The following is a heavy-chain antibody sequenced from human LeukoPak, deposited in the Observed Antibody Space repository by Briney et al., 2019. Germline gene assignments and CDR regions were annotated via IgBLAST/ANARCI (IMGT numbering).Heavy chain of an antibody. CDR1: GFTFSSYA. J-gene: IGHJ4*02. CDR2: ISDSGGST. Sequence: PGGSLRLSCAASGFTFSSYAMSWVRQAPGKGLEWVSAISDSGGSTYYADSVKGRFTISRDNSKNTLYLQMNSLRAEDTAVYYCAKDWFAVVAFDYWGQGTLVTVSS. V-gene: IGHV3-23*01. CDR3: AKDWFAVVAFDY. D-gene: IGHD2-21*01.